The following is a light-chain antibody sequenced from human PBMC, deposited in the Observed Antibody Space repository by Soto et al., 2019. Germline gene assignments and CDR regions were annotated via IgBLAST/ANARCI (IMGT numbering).Light chain of an antibody. Sequence: EFVLTQSPATLSLSPGERATLSCRASQSVSGYLAWYQKKPGQAPRLLIYDASNRATGIPARFSGSGSGTDFTLTISSLEPEDSAVYYCQQRSNWLFTFGPGTKVDLK. V-gene: IGKV3-11*01. CDR2: DAS. CDR3: QQRSNWLFT. J-gene: IGKJ3*01. CDR1: QSVSGY.